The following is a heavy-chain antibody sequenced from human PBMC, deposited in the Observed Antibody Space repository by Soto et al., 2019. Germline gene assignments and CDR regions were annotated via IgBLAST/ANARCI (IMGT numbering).Heavy chain of an antibody. CDR3: ARGRTMIVPDY. CDR2: IYYSGST. CDR1: GGSISSAGHY. V-gene: IGHV4-31*03. Sequence: QVQLQESGPGLVKPSQTLSLTCTVSGGSISSAGHYWSWIRQHPGEGQEWMGYIYYSGSTYYNPSLKSRVTISVDTSKNQFSLKLSSVTAADTAVYYCARGRTMIVPDYWGQGTLVTVSS. D-gene: IGHD3-22*01. J-gene: IGHJ4*02.